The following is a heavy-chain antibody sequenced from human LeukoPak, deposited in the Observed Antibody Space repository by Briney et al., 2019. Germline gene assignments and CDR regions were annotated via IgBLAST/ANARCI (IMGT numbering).Heavy chain of an antibody. Sequence: GASVKVSCKASGYTFTSYGISWVRQAPGQGLEWMGWISAYNGNTNYAQNLQGRVTMTTDTSTSTAYMELRSLRSDDTALYYCARDRPRQYGYCSSISCFDYWGQGTLVTVSS. J-gene: IGHJ4*02. CDR3: ARDRPRQYGYCSSISCFDY. CDR1: GYTFTSYG. V-gene: IGHV1-18*01. D-gene: IGHD2-2*01. CDR2: ISAYNGNT.